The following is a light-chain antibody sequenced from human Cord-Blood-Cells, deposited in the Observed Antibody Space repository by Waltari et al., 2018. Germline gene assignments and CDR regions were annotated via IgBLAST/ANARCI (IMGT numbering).Light chain of an antibody. CDR2: AAS. CDR3: QQSYSTPYS. CDR1: QSISSY. J-gene: IGKJ2*03. V-gene: IGKV1-39*01. Sequence: DIQMSQSPSSLSASVGDRVPITCRASQSISSYLNWYQQNPGKAPKLLIYAASSLQSGVPSRFSGSGSGTDFTLTISRLQPEDFATYYCQQSYSTPYSFGQGTKLEIK.